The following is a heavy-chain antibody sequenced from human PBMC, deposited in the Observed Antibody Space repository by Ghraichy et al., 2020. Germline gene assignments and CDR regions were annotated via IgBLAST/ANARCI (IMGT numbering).Heavy chain of an antibody. V-gene: IGHV3-53*01. J-gene: IGHJ5*02. D-gene: IGHD3-22*01. CDR2: IYTGNST. Sequence: GGSLRLSCAASGFTVSSNYMTWVRQAPGKGLEWVSSIYTGNSTSYADSVKGRFTISRDNSKNTLYLQMNGLRAEDTAVYYCARDSHDYYDGSGFFSGWLDPWGQGTLVTVSS. CDR1: GFTVSSNY. CDR3: ARDSHDYYDGSGFFSGWLDP.